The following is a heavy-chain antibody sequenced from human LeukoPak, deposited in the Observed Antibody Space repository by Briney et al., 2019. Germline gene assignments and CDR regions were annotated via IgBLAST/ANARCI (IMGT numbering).Heavy chain of an antibody. CDR1: GGSFSGYY. J-gene: IGHJ4*02. CDR2: INHSGST. CDR3: ARRDYDFWSGYYTGGYFDY. Sequence: SETLSLTCAVYGGSFSGYYWSWIRQPPGKGLEWIGEINHSGSTNYNPSLKSRVTISVDTSKNQFSLKLSSVTAADTAVYYCARRDYDFWSGYYTGGYFDYWGQGTLVTVSS. V-gene: IGHV4-34*01. D-gene: IGHD3-3*01.